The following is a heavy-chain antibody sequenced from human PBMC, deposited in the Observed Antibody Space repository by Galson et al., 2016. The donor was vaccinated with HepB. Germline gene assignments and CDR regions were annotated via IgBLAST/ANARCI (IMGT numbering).Heavy chain of an antibody. CDR1: GFTFSSYA. Sequence: SLRLSCAASGFTFSSYAMSWVRQAPGKGLEWVSAISGTGGSTYYADSVKGRFTISRDNSKNTLYLQMNSLRAEDTAGYYCAREQKASGVDYWGQGTLVTVSS. J-gene: IGHJ4*02. CDR3: AREQKASGVDY. D-gene: IGHD2-15*01. V-gene: IGHV3-23*01. CDR2: ISGTGGST.